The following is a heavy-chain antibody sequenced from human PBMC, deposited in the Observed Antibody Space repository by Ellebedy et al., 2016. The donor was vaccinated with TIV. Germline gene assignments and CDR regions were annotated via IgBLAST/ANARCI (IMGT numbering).Heavy chain of an antibody. Sequence: PGGSLRLSCAASGFAFSSNGMSWVRQAPGKGLEWVSGISGSDDTYYADSVKGRFTISKDFSTNTLYLQMNSLRAEDTAVYYCAKSGLNALRYSDYWGQGTLVTVSS. J-gene: IGHJ4*02. CDR2: ISGSDDT. CDR1: GFAFSSNG. V-gene: IGHV3-23*01. CDR3: AKSGLNALRYSDY. D-gene: IGHD1-1*01.